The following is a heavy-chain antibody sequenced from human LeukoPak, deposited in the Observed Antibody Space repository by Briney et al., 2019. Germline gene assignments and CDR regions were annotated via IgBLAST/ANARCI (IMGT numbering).Heavy chain of an antibody. Sequence: ASVKVSCKASGYTFTGYYMHWVRQAPGQGLEWMGWMNPNSGNTGYAQKFQGRVTITRNTSISTAYMELSSLRSEDTAVYYCARGLAARPGYNYWGQGTLATVSS. CDR1: GYTFTGYY. CDR3: ARGLAARPGYNY. V-gene: IGHV1-8*03. D-gene: IGHD6-6*01. CDR2: MNPNSGNT. J-gene: IGHJ4*02.